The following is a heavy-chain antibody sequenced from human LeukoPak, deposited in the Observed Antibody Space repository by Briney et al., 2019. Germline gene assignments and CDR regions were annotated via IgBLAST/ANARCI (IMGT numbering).Heavy chain of an antibody. Sequence: PGGSLRLSCAASGFTFSSYSMNWVRQAPGKGLEWVSSISSSSSYIYYADSVKGRFTISRDNAKNSLYLQMNSLRAEDTAVYYCAMIVVVQRDDAFDIWGQGTMVTVSS. CDR2: ISSSSSYI. CDR3: AMIVVVQRDDAFDI. J-gene: IGHJ3*02. D-gene: IGHD3-22*01. V-gene: IGHV3-21*01. CDR1: GFTFSSYS.